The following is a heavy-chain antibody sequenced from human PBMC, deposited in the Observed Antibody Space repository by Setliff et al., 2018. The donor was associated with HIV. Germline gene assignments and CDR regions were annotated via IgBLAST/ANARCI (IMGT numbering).Heavy chain of an antibody. Sequence: GGSLRLSCPASGFTFSNYAMSWVRQPPGKGLEWVAGIGGSPDTTYYGDSGRGRFTIARDNSKNTLYLQMNRLRAEDTAVYFCVKNRVVVIQNYFDSWGQGTLVTVSS. CDR2: IGGSPDTT. CDR1: GFTFSNYA. CDR3: VKNRVVVIQNYFDS. V-gene: IGHV3-23*01. D-gene: IGHD2-21*01. J-gene: IGHJ4*02.